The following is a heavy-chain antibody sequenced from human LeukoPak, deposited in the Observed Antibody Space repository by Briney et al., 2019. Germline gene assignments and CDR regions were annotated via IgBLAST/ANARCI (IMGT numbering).Heavy chain of an antibody. J-gene: IGHJ4*02. D-gene: IGHD6-13*01. CDR3: ARLMGQQLGYFDY. CDR2: INSDGSIT. V-gene: IGHV3-74*03. CDR1: GFTFSSHW. Sequence: GGSLRLSCAASGFTFSSHWMYWVRQAPGKGLVWVSSINSDGSITTYADSVKGRFTISRDNAKNTLYLQMNSLRAEDTAVYYCARLMGQQLGYFDYWGQGNLVTVSS.